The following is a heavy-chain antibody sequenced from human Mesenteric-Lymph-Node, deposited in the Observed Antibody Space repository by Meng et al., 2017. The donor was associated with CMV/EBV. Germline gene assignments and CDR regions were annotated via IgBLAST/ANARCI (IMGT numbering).Heavy chain of an antibody. CDR3: AALLSGPGTMSVWFDP. CDR1: GGSVSSGSYY. CDR2: IYYSGST. D-gene: IGHD3-10*02. J-gene: IGHJ5*02. V-gene: IGHV4-61*01. Sequence: GSLRLSCTVSGGSVSSGSYYWSWIRQSPGKGLEWIGYIYYSGSTNYNPSLKSRVTISVDTSKNQFSLKLSSVTAADTAVYYCAALLSGPGTMSVWFDPWGQGTLVTVSS.